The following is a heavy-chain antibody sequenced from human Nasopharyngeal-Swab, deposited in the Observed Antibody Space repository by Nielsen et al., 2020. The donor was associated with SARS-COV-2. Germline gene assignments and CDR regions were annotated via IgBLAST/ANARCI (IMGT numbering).Heavy chain of an antibody. J-gene: IGHJ4*02. CDR3: AKIGEDTFDY. D-gene: IGHD2-15*01. CDR2: ISWNSGSI. Sequence: SRAASGFTFDDYAMHWVRQAPGKGLEWVSGISWNSGSIGYADSVKGRFTISRDNAKNSLYLQMNSLRAEDTALYYCAKIGEDTFDYWGQGTLVTVSS. V-gene: IGHV3-9*01. CDR1: GFTFDDYA.